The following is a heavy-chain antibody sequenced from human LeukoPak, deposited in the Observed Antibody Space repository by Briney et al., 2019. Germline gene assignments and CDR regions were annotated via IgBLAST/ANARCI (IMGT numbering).Heavy chain of an antibody. D-gene: IGHD5-24*01. V-gene: IGHV5-51*01. J-gene: IGHJ4*02. CDR3: ARASRDGYNQNFDY. Sequence: GESLKISCKGLGYSFSSYWNAWVRQRHGKGLEWMGIIYPGGSETRYDPSFQGQVTISADSSTSTAYLQWGSLRASDTAMYYCARASRDGYNQNFDYWGQGAMVTVSS. CDR1: GYSFSSYW. CDR2: IYPGGSET.